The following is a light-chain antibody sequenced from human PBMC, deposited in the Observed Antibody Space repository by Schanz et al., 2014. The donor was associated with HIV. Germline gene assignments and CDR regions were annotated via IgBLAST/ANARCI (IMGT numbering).Light chain of an antibody. CDR3: QSFDRSLGRVV. CDR2: GDN. J-gene: IGLJ2*01. V-gene: IGLV1-40*01. CDR1: GSNIGAGYD. Sequence: QSVLAQPLSVSGAPGQRVAISCSGSGSNIGAGYDVHWYQQLPETAPKLLIFGDNNRPSGVPDRYSGSKSDTSASLAITGLQAEDEADYYCQSFDRSLGRVVFGGGTKLTVL.